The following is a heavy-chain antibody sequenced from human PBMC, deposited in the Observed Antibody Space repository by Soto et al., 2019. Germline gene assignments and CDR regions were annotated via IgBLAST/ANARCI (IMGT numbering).Heavy chain of an antibody. V-gene: IGHV3-13*05. CDR1: GFSFRDYD. CDR3: ARAYTGRLPRRADYYYALDV. Sequence: GSLRLSCTAAGFSFRDYDMQWGLEAAGEGLEWVSTIGAARDPYYTGSVKHRFTISRENARNSMFLQMNSVTVGDTAVYYCARAYTGRLPRRADYYYALDVWGQGIMVTVSS. CDR2: IGAARDP. D-gene: IGHD2-15*01. J-gene: IGHJ6*02.